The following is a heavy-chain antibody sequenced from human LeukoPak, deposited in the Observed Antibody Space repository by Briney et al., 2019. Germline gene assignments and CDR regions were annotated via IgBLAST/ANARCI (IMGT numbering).Heavy chain of an antibody. CDR3: AKDMGRIAVPGYNYYYHYGMDV. CDR2: ISWNSGSV. CDR1: RFTFDDYG. D-gene: IGHD6-19*01. J-gene: IGHJ6*02. Sequence: GGSLRLSCAASRFTFDDYGMHWVRQAPGKGLEWVSGISWNSGSVAYADSVKGRFTISRDNAKNSLYLQMNSLRPEDTAVYYCAKDMGRIAVPGYNYYYHYGMDVWGQGTTVTVSS. V-gene: IGHV3-9*01.